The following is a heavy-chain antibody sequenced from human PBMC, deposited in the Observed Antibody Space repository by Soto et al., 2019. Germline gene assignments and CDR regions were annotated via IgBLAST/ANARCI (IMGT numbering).Heavy chain of an antibody. V-gene: IGHV3-23*01. J-gene: IGHJ5*02. CDR1: GFTFSSYA. Sequence: GGSLRLSCAASGFTFSSYAMSWVRQAPGKGLEWVSAISGSGGSTYYADSVKGRFTISRDNSKNTLYLQMNSLRAEDTAVYYCAKHGGPYSSGWYNWFDPWGQGTLVTVSS. CDR3: AKHGGPYSSGWYNWFDP. D-gene: IGHD6-19*01. CDR2: ISGSGGST.